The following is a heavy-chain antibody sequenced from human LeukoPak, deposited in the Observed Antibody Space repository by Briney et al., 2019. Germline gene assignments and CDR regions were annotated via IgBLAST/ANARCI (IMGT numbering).Heavy chain of an antibody. J-gene: IGHJ4*02. CDR2: IYSGGST. D-gene: IGHD3-3*01. CDR1: GFTVSSNY. CDR3: AKESITIFGVVIFDY. Sequence: PGGSLRLSCAASGFTVSSNYMSWVRQAPGKGLEWVSVIYSGGSTYYADSVKGRFTISRDNSKNTLYLQMNSLRAEDTAVHYCAKESITIFGVVIFDYWGQGTLVTVSS. V-gene: IGHV3-66*01.